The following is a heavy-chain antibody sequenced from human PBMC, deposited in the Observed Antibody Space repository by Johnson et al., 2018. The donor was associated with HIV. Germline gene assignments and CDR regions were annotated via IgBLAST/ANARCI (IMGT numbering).Heavy chain of an antibody. CDR2: IGTAGDT. Sequence: VQLVESGGGLVQPGGSLRLSCAASGFTFSSYDMHWVRQVIGKGLEWVSAIGTAGDTYYPGSVKGRFTISRDNSKNTLYLQMNSLRAEDTAIYYCAREGGVHCTGGVCYRSTDAFDIWGQGTMVTVSS. CDR3: AREGGVHCTGGVCYRSTDAFDI. V-gene: IGHV3-13*01. D-gene: IGHD2-8*02. CDR1: GFTFSSYD. J-gene: IGHJ3*02.